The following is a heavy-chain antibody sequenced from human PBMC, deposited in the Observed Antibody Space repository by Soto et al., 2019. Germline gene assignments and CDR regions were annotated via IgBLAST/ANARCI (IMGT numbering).Heavy chain of an antibody. CDR3: ARSGNSGYSPHDY. J-gene: IGHJ4*02. Sequence: QVLLQESGPELVKPSETLSLTCTVSGGSISPYYWSWIRQPAGKGLEWVGRIYTSGRTNYNPSLKSRLAISVDTSKHQFSLRLRSVTAADTAMYYCARSGNSGYSPHDYWGQGTLVTVSS. V-gene: IGHV4-4*07. CDR2: IYTSGRT. CDR1: GGSISPYY. D-gene: IGHD5-12*01.